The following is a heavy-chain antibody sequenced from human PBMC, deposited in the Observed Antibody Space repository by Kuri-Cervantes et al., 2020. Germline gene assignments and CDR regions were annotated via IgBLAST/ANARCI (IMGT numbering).Heavy chain of an antibody. CDR2: ISGSGGST. J-gene: IGHJ4*02. Sequence: GGSLRLSCAASGFTFSSYSMNWVRQAPGKGLGWVSAISGSGGSTYYADSVKGRFTISRDHSKNSLYLQMNSLRTEDTALYYCAKEKGYCSGGSCYLKYFDYWGQGTLVTVSS. CDR3: AKEKGYCSGGSCYLKYFDY. CDR1: GFTFSSYS. D-gene: IGHD2-15*01. V-gene: IGHV3-23*01.